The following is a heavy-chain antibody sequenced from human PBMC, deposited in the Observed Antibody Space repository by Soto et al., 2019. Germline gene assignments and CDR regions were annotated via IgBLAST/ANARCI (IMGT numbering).Heavy chain of an antibody. Sequence: EVQLVESGGGLVQPGGSLRLSCAASGFTFSSYDMHWVRQATGKGLEWVSAIGTAGDTYYPGSVKGRFTISRENAKNSLYLQMNSMRAGDTAVYYCARGGSTVTGVYYYYGMDVWGQGTTVTVSS. D-gene: IGHD4-17*01. V-gene: IGHV3-13*04. J-gene: IGHJ6*02. CDR3: ARGGSTVTGVYYYYGMDV. CDR2: IGTAGDT. CDR1: GFTFSSYD.